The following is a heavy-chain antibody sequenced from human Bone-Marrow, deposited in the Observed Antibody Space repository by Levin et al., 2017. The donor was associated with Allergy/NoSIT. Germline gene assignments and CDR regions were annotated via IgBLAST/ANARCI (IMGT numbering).Heavy chain of an antibody. CDR2: INQSGST. CDR1: GGSFSGYY. J-gene: IGHJ4*02. V-gene: IGHV4-34*01. Sequence: SETLSLTCAVSGGSFSGYYWSWIRQSPEKGLEWLGEINQSGSTNYRLSLKSRLTVSVDKSKSQFSLNLKSVTAADTAIYYCARGLYYCASGSPKGFDYWGQGILVSVSS. CDR3: ARGLYYCASGSPKGFDY. D-gene: IGHD3-10*01.